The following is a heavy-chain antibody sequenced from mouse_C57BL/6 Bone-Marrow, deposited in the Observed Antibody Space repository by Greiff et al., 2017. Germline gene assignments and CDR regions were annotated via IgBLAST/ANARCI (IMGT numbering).Heavy chain of an antibody. J-gene: IGHJ2*01. D-gene: IGHD3-2*02. CDR3: ARDSSGEFYYCDY. V-gene: IGHV1-81*01. CDR1: GYTFTSSG. Sequence: QVQLQQSGAELARPGASVKLSCKASGYTFTSSGISWVKQRTGQGLEWIGEIYPRSGNTYYNEKFKGKATLTADKSSSTAYMELRSLTSEDSAVYFCARDSSGEFYYCDYWGQGTTLTVSS. CDR2: IYPRSGNT.